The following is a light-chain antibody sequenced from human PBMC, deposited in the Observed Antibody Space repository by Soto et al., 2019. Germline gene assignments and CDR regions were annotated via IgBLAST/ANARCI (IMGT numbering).Light chain of an antibody. V-gene: IGLV2-23*02. J-gene: IGLJ2*01. CDR3: CSYGGGTTLV. CDR1: SSDVGGYDF. CDR2: QVT. Sequence: QSVLTQPASVSGSPGQSINLSCTATSSDVGGYDFVSWYQQYPGKAPKLIIYQVTQRPSGVSPRFSASKSGNTASLRISGLQTEDEADYYCCSYGGGTTLVLGGGTKVTVL.